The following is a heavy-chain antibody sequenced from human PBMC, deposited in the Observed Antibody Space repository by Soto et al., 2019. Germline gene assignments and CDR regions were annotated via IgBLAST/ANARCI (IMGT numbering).Heavy chain of an antibody. Sequence: QVQLVESGGGVVQPGRSLRLSCAASGFTFSSYAMHWVRQAPGKGLEWVAVISYDGSNKYYADSVKGRFTISRDNSKNTLYLQMNSLRAEDTAVYYCARDRVAVARTAEYFQHWGQGTLVTVSS. J-gene: IGHJ1*01. CDR3: ARDRVAVARTAEYFQH. D-gene: IGHD6-19*01. CDR1: GFTFSSYA. V-gene: IGHV3-30-3*01. CDR2: ISYDGSNK.